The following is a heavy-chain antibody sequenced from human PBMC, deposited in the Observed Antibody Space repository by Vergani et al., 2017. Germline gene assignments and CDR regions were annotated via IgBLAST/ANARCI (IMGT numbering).Heavy chain of an antibody. D-gene: IGHD6-19*01. J-gene: IGHJ4*02. CDR1: GFTFSSYA. Sequence: EVQLVESGGGLVQPGGSLRLSCAASGFTFSSYAMSWVRQAPGKGLEWVSAISGSGGSTYYADAVKGRFTSSRDNSKNTLYLQMNSLRAEDTAVYYCAKGVRYRSSGWYGQAVDYWGQGTLVTVSS. CDR2: ISGSGGST. CDR3: AKGVRYRSSGWYGQAVDY. V-gene: IGHV3-23*04.